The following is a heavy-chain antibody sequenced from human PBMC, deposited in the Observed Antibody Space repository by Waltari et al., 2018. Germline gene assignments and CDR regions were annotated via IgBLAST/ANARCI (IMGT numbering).Heavy chain of an antibody. J-gene: IGHJ4*02. CDR2: IYYSGST. CDR3: ASLGYYYDSSGSW. D-gene: IGHD3-22*01. V-gene: IGHV4-59*01. CDR1: GGSISSYY. Sequence: QVQLQESGPGLVKPSETLSLTCTVSGGSISSYYCSWIRQPPGKGLEWIGYIYYSGSTNYNPSLKSRVTISVDTSKNQFSLKLSSVTAADTAVYYCASLGYYYDSSGSWWGQGTLVTVSS.